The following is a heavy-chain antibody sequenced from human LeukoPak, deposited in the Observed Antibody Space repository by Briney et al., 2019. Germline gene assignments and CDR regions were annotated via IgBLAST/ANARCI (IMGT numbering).Heavy chain of an antibody. Sequence: GGSLRLSCAASGFTVSSNYMNWVRQAPGMGLEWVSVLYSGGNTYYADSVRGRFTISRDNSKNTFYLQMNSLRAEDTAVYYCARAGVTIFGVVYYGMDVWGQGTTVTVSS. D-gene: IGHD3-3*01. CDR2: LYSGGNT. J-gene: IGHJ6*02. V-gene: IGHV3-53*01. CDR1: GFTVSSNY. CDR3: ARAGVTIFGVVYYGMDV.